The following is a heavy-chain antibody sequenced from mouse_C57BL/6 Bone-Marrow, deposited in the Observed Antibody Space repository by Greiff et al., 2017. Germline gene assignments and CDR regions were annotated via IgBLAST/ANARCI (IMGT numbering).Heavy chain of an antibody. CDR2: IDPKSGGT. CDR3: ARSTTVPYYVDY. V-gene: IGHV1-72*01. Sequence: QVQLQQPGAELVKPGASVKLSCKASGYTFTSYWMHWVKQRPGRGLEWIGRIDPKSGGTKYNEKFKSKATLTVDKPSSTAYMQLSSLTSEDSAVYYCARSTTVPYYVDYWGQGTTLTVSS. J-gene: IGHJ2*01. CDR1: GYTFTSYW. D-gene: IGHD1-1*01.